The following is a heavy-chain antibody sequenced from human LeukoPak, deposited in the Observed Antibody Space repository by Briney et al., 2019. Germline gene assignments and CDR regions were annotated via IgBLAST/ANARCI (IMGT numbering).Heavy chain of an antibody. CDR1: GGSISSYY. CDR3: ASGGRLLTDDY. V-gene: IGHV4-4*07. J-gene: IGHJ4*02. D-gene: IGHD2-21*02. CDR2: IYTSGST. Sequence: PSETLFLTCSVSGGSISSYYWSWIRQPAGKGLEWIGRIYTSGSTYYKPSVKSRHTMEVDPSKNLLCVMLSSVTAADTAVYYCASGGRLLTDDYWGQGTLVTVSS.